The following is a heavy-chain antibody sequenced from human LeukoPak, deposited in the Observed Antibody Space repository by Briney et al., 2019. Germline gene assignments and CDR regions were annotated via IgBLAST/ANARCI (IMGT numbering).Heavy chain of an antibody. V-gene: IGHV3-NL1*01. Sequence: GSLRLSCAASGFTVSSNYMGWVHQAPGKGLEWVSVISDGTTFSDGGTTYYTDSVKGRFTISRDNSKNTLYLQMNSLRAEDTAVYYCAKDTSDYGGNWSFDYWGQGTLVTVSS. J-gene: IGHJ4*02. D-gene: IGHD4-23*01. CDR1: GFTVSSNY. CDR3: AKDTSDYGGNWSFDY. CDR2: ISDGTTFSDGGTT.